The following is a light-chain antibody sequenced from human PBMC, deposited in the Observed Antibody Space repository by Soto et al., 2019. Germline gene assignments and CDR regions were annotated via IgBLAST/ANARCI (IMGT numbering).Light chain of an antibody. CDR3: QQYDRLPRT. Sequence: DIQMTQSPSALSASVGDRVTITFQASQDISNYLNWYQQKPGKAPKLLIYDASNLETGVPSRFSGSGSGTDFTFTISSLQPEDIATYYCQQYDRLPRTFGQGPRWIS. CDR2: DAS. CDR1: QDISNY. V-gene: IGKV1-33*01. J-gene: IGKJ1*01.